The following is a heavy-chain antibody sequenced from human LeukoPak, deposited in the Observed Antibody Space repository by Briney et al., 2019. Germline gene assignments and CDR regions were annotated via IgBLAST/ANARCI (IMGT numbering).Heavy chain of an antibody. J-gene: IGHJ4*02. CDR3: ARSLQTVRGTYDY. CDR2: ISSIGSTI. Sequence: GGSLRLSCAASGFTFSSYEMNWVRQAPGKGLEWVSYISSIGSTIYYADSVKGRFTISRDNAKNSLYLQMNSLRAEDTAVCYCARSLQTVRGTYDYWGQGTLVTVSS. CDR1: GFTFSSYE. D-gene: IGHD3-10*01. V-gene: IGHV3-48*03.